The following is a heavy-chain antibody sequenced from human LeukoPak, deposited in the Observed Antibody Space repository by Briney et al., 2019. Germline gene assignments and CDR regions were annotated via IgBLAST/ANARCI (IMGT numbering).Heavy chain of an antibody. CDR3: SRSLDY. J-gene: IGHJ4*02. V-gene: IGHV3-7*01. Sequence: GGSLRLSXAASGFPFSGYWMDWVRQAPGQGMEWVANINQDGSEQYYAASVKGRFTISRDNAKNSLYLQMNSLRAEDTAVYYCSRSLDYLGQGGLVTVSS. CDR1: GFPFSGYW. CDR2: INQDGSEQ.